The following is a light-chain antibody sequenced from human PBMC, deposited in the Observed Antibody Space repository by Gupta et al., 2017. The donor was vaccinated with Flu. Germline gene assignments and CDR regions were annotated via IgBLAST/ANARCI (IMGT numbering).Light chain of an antibody. Sequence: GTLSLSQGERATLSCRASQSVSNNYLAWYQQKPGQAPRLLIYGATSRAAGIPGRFSGSGSGTDFTLTISRLEPEDFGVYYCHNYGSSPRTFGQGTKL. J-gene: IGKJ1*01. V-gene: IGKV3-20*01. CDR2: GAT. CDR3: HNYGSSPRT. CDR1: QSVSNNY.